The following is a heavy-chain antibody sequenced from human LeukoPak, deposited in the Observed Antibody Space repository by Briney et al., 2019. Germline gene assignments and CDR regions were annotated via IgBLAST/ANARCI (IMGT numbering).Heavy chain of an antibody. CDR2: INPDGGVT. D-gene: IGHD2-8*01. J-gene: IGHJ6*03. Sequence: GSVKVSCKASGYSFTGYYIHWVRQAPGQGLEWMGWINPDGGVTKSAQNFQGRVTMTRDKSINTVYMELSGLTSGDTALYYCARGPNHYYYMDFWGTGTTVSVSS. V-gene: IGHV1-2*02. CDR3: ARGPNHYYYMDF. CDR1: GYSFTGYY.